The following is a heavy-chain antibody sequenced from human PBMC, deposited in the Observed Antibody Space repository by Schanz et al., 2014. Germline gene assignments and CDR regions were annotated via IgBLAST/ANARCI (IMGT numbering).Heavy chain of an antibody. Sequence: VQLLESGGGLVQPGGSLRLSCAASGFTFSDYYMSWIRQAPGKGLEWVSYINSRSNFIYYADSVKGRFTISRDNAENTLYLQMNSLRVEDTAVYYAAMAAYQLDHWGQGTLVTVSA. J-gene: IGHJ4*02. CDR2: INSRSNFI. CDR3: AMAAYQLDH. V-gene: IGHV3-11*03. D-gene: IGHD2-2*01. CDR1: GFTFSDYY.